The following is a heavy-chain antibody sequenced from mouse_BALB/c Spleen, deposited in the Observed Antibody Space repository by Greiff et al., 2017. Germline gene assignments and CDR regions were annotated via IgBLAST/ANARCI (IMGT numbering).Heavy chain of an antibody. CDR1: GFTFSDYY. J-gene: IGHJ2*01. CDR3: ARGLRLLPDY. Sequence: EVMLVESGGGLVKPGGSLKLSCAASGFTFSDYYMYWVRQTPEKRLEWVATISDGGSYTYYPDSVKGRFTISRDNAKNNLYLQMSSLKSEDTAMYYCARGLRLLPDYWGQGTTLTVSS. CDR2: ISDGGSYT. V-gene: IGHV5-4*02. D-gene: IGHD1-2*01.